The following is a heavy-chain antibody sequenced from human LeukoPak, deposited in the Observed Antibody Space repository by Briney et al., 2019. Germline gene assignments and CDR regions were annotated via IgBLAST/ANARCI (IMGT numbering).Heavy chain of an antibody. J-gene: IGHJ4*02. V-gene: IGHV3-30-3*01. CDR2: ISYDGSNK. D-gene: IGHD6-13*01. Sequence: GGSLRLSCAASGFTFSSYAMHWVRQAPGKGLEWVAVISYDGSNKYYADSVKGRFTISRDNSKNTLYLQMNSLRAEDTAVYYCARAVQLVTAPDYCGQGTLVTVSS. CDR3: ARAVQLVTAPDY. CDR1: GFTFSSYA.